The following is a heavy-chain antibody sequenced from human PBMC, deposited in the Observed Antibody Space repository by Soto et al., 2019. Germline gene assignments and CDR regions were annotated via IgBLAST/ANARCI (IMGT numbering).Heavy chain of an antibody. CDR3: ATDRSGYDKYCFDY. D-gene: IGHD5-12*01. CDR1: GGSISNYY. J-gene: IGHJ4*02. CDR2: IYYSGIT. V-gene: IGHV4-59*12. Sequence: SETLSLTCTVSGGSISNYYWSWIRQSPGKGLEWIGYIYYSGITNYNPSLKSRGTISVDMSKNQFSLKLSSVTAADTAVYYCATDRSGYDKYCFDYWGEGTLVTVSS.